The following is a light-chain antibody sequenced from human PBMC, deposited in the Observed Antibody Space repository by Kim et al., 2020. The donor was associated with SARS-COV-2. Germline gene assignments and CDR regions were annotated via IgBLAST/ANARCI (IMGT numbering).Light chain of an antibody. Sequence: GQWATLSRCRGSSHVGRQFVNWYQTLPGTAPQVFIYNDNQRPSGVPARFSGSRSGTSASLAISGLQSEDEADYYCATWDVTLNGWVFGGGTQLTV. CDR1: SSHVGRQF. J-gene: IGLJ3*02. V-gene: IGLV1-44*01. CDR2: NDN. CDR3: ATWDVTLNGWV.